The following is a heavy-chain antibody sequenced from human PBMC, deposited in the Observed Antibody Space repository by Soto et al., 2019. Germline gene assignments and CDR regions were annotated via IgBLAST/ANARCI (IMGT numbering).Heavy chain of an antibody. V-gene: IGHV3-23*01. CDR2: ITYSGEST. CDR1: GFTFSSYA. D-gene: IGHD4-17*01. CDR3: AKDLYGDYGDDY. J-gene: IGHJ4*02. Sequence: EVPLLESGGGLVQPGGSLRLSCEVSGFTFSSYAMSWVRQAPGRGLEWVSLITYSGESTYYADSVKGRFAISRDNSKNTLYLQMNSLRVEDTAVYYCAKDLYGDYGDDYWGQGTLVTVSS.